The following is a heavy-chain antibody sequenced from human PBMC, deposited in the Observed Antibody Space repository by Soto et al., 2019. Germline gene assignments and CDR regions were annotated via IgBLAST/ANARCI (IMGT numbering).Heavy chain of an antibody. D-gene: IGHD3-3*01. Sequence: QVQLQESGPGLVKPSQTLSLTCTVSGGSISSGDYYWSWIRQPPGKGLEWIGYIYYSGSTYYNPSLKSRVTISVDTSKNQFSLKLSSVTAADTAVYYCARGVAPIFGVVSARGPYNWFDPWGQGTLVTVSS. V-gene: IGHV4-30-4*01. CDR1: GGSISSGDYY. CDR2: IYYSGST. CDR3: ARGVAPIFGVVSARGPYNWFDP. J-gene: IGHJ5*02.